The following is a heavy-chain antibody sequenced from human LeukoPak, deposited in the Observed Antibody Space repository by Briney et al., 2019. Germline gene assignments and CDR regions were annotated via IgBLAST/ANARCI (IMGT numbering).Heavy chain of an antibody. CDR2: IYYSGST. J-gene: IGHJ6*02. CDR1: GGSFSGYY. V-gene: IGHV4-31*11. Sequence: SETLSLTCAVYGGSFSGYYWNWIRQHPGKGLEWIGYIYYSGSTYYNPSLKSRVTISVDTSKNQFSLKLSSVTAADTAVYYCARASDGLYYYYYGMDVWGQGTTVTVSS. CDR3: ARASDGLYYYYYGMDV. D-gene: IGHD2-2*01.